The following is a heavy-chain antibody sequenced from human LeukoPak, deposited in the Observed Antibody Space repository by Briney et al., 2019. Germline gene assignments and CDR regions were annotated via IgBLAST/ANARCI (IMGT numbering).Heavy chain of an antibody. J-gene: IGHJ4*02. CDR2: IKQDGSEK. CDR1: GFTFRSYW. V-gene: IGHV3-7*01. D-gene: IGHD4-17*01. Sequence: GGSLRLSCAAFGFTFRSYWMTWVRQAPGKGLEWVANIKQDGSEKYYVDSVKGRFTISRDNAKNSLYLQMNSLRAEDTAVYYCARDYGGYEFDYWGQGTLVTVSS. CDR3: ARDYGGYEFDY.